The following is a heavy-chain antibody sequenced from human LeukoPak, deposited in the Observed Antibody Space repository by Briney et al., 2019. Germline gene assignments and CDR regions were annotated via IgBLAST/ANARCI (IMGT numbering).Heavy chain of an antibody. CDR3: ARRADINYFYMDV. Sequence: GGSLRLSCAASGFTVSGNYMAWVRQAPGKGLEWVSVLYSSGTTHYADSVEGRFTISRDNSKNTLYLQMNSLRAEDTAVYYCARRADINYFYMDVWGKGTTVTVSS. V-gene: IGHV3-66*02. J-gene: IGHJ6*03. CDR2: LYSSGTT. CDR1: GFTVSGNY.